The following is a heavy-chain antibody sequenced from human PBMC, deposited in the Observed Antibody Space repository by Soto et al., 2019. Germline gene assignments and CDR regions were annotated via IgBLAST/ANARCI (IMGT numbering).Heavy chain of an antibody. D-gene: IGHD6-13*01. CDR2: ISWDGGST. CDR1: GFTFDDYT. Sequence: GGSLRLSCAASGFTFDDYTMHWVRQAPGKGLEWVSLISWDGGSTYYADSVKGRLTISRDNSKNALYLQMYSLRTEYTALYYYAKYPPYSSSWYSFNAFDIWGQGTMVTVSS. V-gene: IGHV3-43*01. CDR3: AKYPPYSSSWYSFNAFDI. J-gene: IGHJ3*02.